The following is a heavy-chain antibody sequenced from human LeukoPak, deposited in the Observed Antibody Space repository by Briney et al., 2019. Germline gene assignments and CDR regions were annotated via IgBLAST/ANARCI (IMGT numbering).Heavy chain of an antibody. V-gene: IGHV4-34*01. Sequence: SETLSLTCAVYGGSFSGYYWSWIRQPPGKGLEWIGEINHSGSTNYNPSLKSRVTISVDTSKNQFSLTLSSVTAADTAVYYCARGLYYYYMDVWGKGTTVTVSS. CDR2: INHSGST. J-gene: IGHJ6*03. CDR1: GGSFSGYY. CDR3: ARGLYYYYMDV.